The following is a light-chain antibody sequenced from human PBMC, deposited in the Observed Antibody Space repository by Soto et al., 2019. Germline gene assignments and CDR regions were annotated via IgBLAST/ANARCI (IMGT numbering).Light chain of an antibody. CDR2: DAS. CDR1: QSISRW. Sequence: IQTTQSPATQSAAVGDTVTITTRASQSISRWLAWYQQRPGKAPKILIFDASTLKSGVPSRFSGSGSGTEFTLTISSLQPDDFATYYCQQYSSYSTWTFGQGTKVDIK. J-gene: IGKJ1*01. V-gene: IGKV1-5*01. CDR3: QQYSSYSTWT.